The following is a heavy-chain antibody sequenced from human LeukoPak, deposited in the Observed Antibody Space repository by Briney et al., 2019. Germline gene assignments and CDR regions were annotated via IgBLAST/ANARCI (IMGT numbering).Heavy chain of an antibody. J-gene: IGHJ4*02. CDR1: GGSISSTGHY. D-gene: IGHD5-24*01. CDR2: FYYFGST. V-gene: IGHV4-39*07. Sequence: SETLSLTCTVSGGSISSTGHYWGWIRQPPGKGLEWIGSFYYFGSTYYNPSLKSRVTISVDTSKNQFSLRLTSVTAADTAVYYCAGDGYNYGLDRFDYWGQGTLVTVSS. CDR3: AGDGYNYGLDRFDY.